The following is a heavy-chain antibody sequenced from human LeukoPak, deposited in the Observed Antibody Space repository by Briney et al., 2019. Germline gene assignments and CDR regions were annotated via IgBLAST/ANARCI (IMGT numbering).Heavy chain of an antibody. J-gene: IGHJ4*02. V-gene: IGHV4-31*03. D-gene: IGHD1/OR15-1a*01. CDR2: IYYSGST. Sequence: SQTLSLTCTVSGGPISSGGYYWSWLRQHPGKGLEWIGYIYYSGSTYYNPSLKSRVTIPVDTSKNQFSLKLSSVTAADTAVYYCARGTDWSNACDYWGQGTLVTVSS. CDR1: GGPISSGGYY. CDR3: ARGTDWSNACDY.